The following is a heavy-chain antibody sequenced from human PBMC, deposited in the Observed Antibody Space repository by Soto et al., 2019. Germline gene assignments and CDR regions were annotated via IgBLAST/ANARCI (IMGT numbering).Heavy chain of an antibody. D-gene: IGHD4-4*01. CDR1: GGTFSSYT. V-gene: IGHV1-69*02. CDR2: IIPILGIA. Sequence: QVQLVQSGAEVKKPGSSEKVSCKASGGTFSSYTISWVRQAPGQGLEWMGRIIPILGIANYAQKFQGRVTITADKSTSTAYMELSSLRSEDTAVYYCARAYSSYWYFDLWGRGTLVTVSS. CDR3: ARAYSSYWYFDL. J-gene: IGHJ2*01.